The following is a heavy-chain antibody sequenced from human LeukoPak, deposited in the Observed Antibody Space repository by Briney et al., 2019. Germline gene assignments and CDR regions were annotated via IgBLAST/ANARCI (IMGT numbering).Heavy chain of an antibody. D-gene: IGHD3-3*01. J-gene: IGHJ4*02. CDR2: ISGSGGST. CDR3: ASYDFWSGYYNEVPFDY. CDR1: GFTFSSYA. V-gene: IGHV3-23*01. Sequence: PGGSLRLSCAASGFTFSSYAMSWVRQAPGKGLEWVSVISGSGGSTYYADSVKGRFTISRDNSKNTLYLQMNSLRAEDTAVYYCASYDFWSGYYNEVPFDYWGQGTLVTVSS.